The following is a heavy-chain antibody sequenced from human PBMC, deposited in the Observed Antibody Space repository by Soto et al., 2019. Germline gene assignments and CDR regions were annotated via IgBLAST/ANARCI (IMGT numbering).Heavy chain of an antibody. J-gene: IGHJ4*02. CDR2: ISYDGSNQ. D-gene: IGHD1-7*01. CDR1: GFTFSDFE. CDR3: ARRTGTAPRFDY. Sequence: QVQLVESGRGVVQPGRSLRLSCSASGFTFSDFEMYWVRQAPGKGLDWESFISYDGSNQYYAGSVKGRFTVSRDNSKNTLFLLMNSLRPEDTAVYFCARRTGTAPRFDYWGQGTLVTVSS. V-gene: IGHV3-30-3*01.